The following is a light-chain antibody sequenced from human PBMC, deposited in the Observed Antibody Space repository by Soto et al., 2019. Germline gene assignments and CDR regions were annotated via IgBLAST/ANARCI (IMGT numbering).Light chain of an antibody. CDR1: SSEVGGYNY. CDR3: SSYTSSRTVV. Sequence: QSALTQPASVSGSPGQSINISCTGTSSEVGGYNYVSWYQQHQGRSPKLMIYDVSNQPSGVSNRFSGSKSGNTASLNISGLQAEDEADYYCSSYTSSRTVVFGGGTKRTVL. J-gene: IGLJ2*01. V-gene: IGLV2-14*01. CDR2: DVS.